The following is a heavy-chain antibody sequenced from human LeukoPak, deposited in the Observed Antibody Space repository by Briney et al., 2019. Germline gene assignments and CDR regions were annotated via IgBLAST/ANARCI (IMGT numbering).Heavy chain of an antibody. Sequence: GGSLRLSCAASGFTLSSYAMTWVRQAPGKGLEWVSDIGDSGATTYYADSVKGRYTISRDNSKNTLYLQMSSLRAEDTAVYFCASFHYYGSGAYYLSYWGQGTLVTVSS. V-gene: IGHV3-23*01. D-gene: IGHD3-10*01. J-gene: IGHJ4*02. CDR3: ASFHYYGSGAYYLSY. CDR1: GFTLSSYA. CDR2: IGDSGATT.